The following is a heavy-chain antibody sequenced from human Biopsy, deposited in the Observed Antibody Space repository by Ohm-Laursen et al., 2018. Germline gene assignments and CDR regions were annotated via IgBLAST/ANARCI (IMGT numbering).Heavy chain of an antibody. CDR3: ARGLGGYDYWYFDL. Sequence: SVKVSCKAPGGTFSNYGVNWLRQAPGQGLQWMGGIMSLYNTTNYAQKFWDRITVTADKSTNTVYMTLSSLTSEDTAVYFCARGLGGYDYWYFDLWGRGTLVIVSS. CDR2: IMSLYNTT. D-gene: IGHD5-12*01. CDR1: GGTFSNYG. V-gene: IGHV1-69*06. J-gene: IGHJ2*01.